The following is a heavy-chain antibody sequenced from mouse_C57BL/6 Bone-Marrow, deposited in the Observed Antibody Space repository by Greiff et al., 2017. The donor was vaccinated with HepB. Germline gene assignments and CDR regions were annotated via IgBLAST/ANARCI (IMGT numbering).Heavy chain of an antibody. V-gene: IGHV5-17*01. CDR1: GFTFSDYG. J-gene: IGHJ3*01. CDR3: ATELGRGFAY. Sequence: DVQLVESGGGLVKPGGSLKLSCAASGFTFSDYGMHWVRQAPEKGLEWVAYISSGSSTIYYADTVKGRFTISRDNAKNTLFLQMTSLRSEDTAMYYCATELGRGFAYWGQGTLVTVSA. CDR2: ISSGSSTI. D-gene: IGHD4-1*01.